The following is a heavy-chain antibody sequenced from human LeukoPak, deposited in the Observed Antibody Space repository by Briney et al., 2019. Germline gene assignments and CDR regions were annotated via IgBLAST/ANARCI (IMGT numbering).Heavy chain of an antibody. D-gene: IGHD3/OR15-3a*01. CDR3: ARDMCWTYPFDY. CDR1: GDSVSSNSGA. Sequence: SQTLSLTCAVSGDSVSSNSGAWHWIRQSPSRGLEWLGRTFYRSKWYNDYAVSFKSRVTINPDTSKNQFSLQMDTLSHEVTAVYYCARDMCWTYPFDYWGQGTLVTVSS. CDR2: TFYRSKWYN. V-gene: IGHV6-1*01. J-gene: IGHJ4*02.